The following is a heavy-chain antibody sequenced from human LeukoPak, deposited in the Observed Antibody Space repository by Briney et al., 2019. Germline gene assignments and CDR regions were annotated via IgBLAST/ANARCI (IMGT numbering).Heavy chain of an antibody. V-gene: IGHV4-59*01. D-gene: IGHD1-26*01. J-gene: IGHJ3*02. Sequence: SETLSLTCTVSVGSISSYSWCCIRQPPGKGLEWIGYIYYSGSTNYNPSLKSRVTISLDTSKNQFSLKLSSVTAADTAIYYCARSIVGTTNGAFYIWGQGTMVTVSS. CDR1: VGSISSYS. CDR2: IYYSGST. CDR3: ARSIVGTTNGAFYI.